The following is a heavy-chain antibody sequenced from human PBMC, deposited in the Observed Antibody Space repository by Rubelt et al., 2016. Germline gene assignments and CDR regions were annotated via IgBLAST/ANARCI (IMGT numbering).Heavy chain of an antibody. CDR2: IYYTGST. D-gene: IGHD7-27*01. V-gene: IGHV4-39*07. CDR1: RGSISSGTDY. Sequence: QLQLQESGPGLVKPSETLSLTCTVSRGSISSGTDYWGWIRQPPGKGLEWIGSIYYTGSTYYNSSLKSRVTISLDMSKNQVSLQLTSVTAVDTAMYYCAGEDWGDGFHVWGQGTVVTVSS. J-gene: IGHJ3*01. CDR3: AGEDWGDGFHV.